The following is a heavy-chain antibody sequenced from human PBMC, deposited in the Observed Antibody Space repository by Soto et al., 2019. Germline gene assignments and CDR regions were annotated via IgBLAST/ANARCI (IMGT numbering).Heavy chain of an antibody. Sequence: QVQLVQSGAEVKKPGSSVKVSCKASGGTFSSYTISWVRQAPGQGLEWMGRIIPILGIANYAQKFQDRVTTTADKTTTTADMEVSSLRSEDTAVYYCARGGIFGVVMREGSYYMDVWGKGTTVTVSS. J-gene: IGHJ6*03. V-gene: IGHV1-69*02. CDR3: ARGGIFGVVMREGSYYMDV. D-gene: IGHD3-3*01. CDR1: GGTFSSYT. CDR2: IIPILGIA.